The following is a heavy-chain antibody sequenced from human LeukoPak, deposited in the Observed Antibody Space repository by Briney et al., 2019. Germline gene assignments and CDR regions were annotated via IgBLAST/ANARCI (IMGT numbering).Heavy chain of an antibody. CDR2: ISAYNGNT. CDR3: ARLGVTDY. V-gene: IGHV1-18*01. D-gene: IGHD2-21*02. Sequence: ASVKVSCKASGYTFTSYGISWVRQAPGQGLEWMGWISAYNGNTSYAQKFQGRVTMTRDASTSTIYMELSSLRSEDTAVYFCARLGVTDYWGQGTLVTVSS. J-gene: IGHJ4*02. CDR1: GYTFTSYG.